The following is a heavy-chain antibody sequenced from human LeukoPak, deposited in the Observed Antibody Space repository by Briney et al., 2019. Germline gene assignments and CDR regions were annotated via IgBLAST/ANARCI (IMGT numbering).Heavy chain of an antibody. D-gene: IGHD2-15*01. CDR3: ARDACSGGSCYSDY. V-gene: IGHV3-30-3*01. CDR2: ISYDGSNK. J-gene: IGHJ4*02. CDR1: GFTFSSYA. Sequence: GRSLRLSCAASGFTFSSYAMHWVRQAPGKGLEWVAVISYDGSNKYYADSVKGRFTISRDNSKNTLYLQMNSLRAEDTAVYYCARDACSGGSCYSDYWGQGTLVTVSS.